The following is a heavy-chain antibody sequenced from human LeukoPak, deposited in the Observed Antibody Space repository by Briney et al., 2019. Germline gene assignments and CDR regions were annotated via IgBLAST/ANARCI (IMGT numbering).Heavy chain of an antibody. V-gene: IGHV3-33*01. CDR1: GFTFSSYG. CDR3: ARGNIVATIFSFYYFDY. D-gene: IGHD5-12*01. Sequence: GRSLRLSCAASGFTFSSYGMHWVRQAPGKGLEWVAVIWYDGSNKYYADSVKGRFTNSRDNSKNTLYLQMNSLRAEDTAVYYCARGNIVATIFSFYYFDYWGQGTLVTVSS. J-gene: IGHJ4*02. CDR2: IWYDGSNK.